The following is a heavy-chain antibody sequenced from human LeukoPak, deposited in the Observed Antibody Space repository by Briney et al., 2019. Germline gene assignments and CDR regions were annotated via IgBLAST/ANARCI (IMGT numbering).Heavy chain of an antibody. CDR3: ARRKSYSSSWFTRYYFDY. CDR1: GGSISSYY. Sequence: SETLSLTCSVSGGSISSYYWSWIRQPPGKGLEWIGYVYYSGITNYNPSLKSRVTISVDTSKNQFSLKLSSVTAADTAVYYCARRKSYSSSWFTRYYFDYWGQGTLVTVSS. V-gene: IGHV4-59*12. D-gene: IGHD6-13*01. J-gene: IGHJ4*02. CDR2: VYYSGIT.